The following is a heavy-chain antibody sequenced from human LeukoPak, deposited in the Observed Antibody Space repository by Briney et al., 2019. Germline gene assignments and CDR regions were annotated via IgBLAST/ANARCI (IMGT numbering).Heavy chain of an antibody. D-gene: IGHD3-10*01. V-gene: IGHV4-34*01. Sequence: SETLSLTCAVYGESFSGHFWSWIRQPPGKGLEWVGEINHSGYTNYNPSLKSRVTISVDTSKKQFSLRLNSVTAADTAVYYCARIWPDLWGRGTLVTVSS. CDR2: INHSGYT. CDR3: ARIWPDL. CDR1: GESFSGHF. J-gene: IGHJ2*01.